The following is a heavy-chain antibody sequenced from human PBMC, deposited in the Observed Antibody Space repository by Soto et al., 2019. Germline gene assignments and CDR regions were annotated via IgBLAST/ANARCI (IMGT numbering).Heavy chain of an antibody. CDR3: ARDLGKYDRHYFDN. CDR1: RFSLSTYW. CDR2: INSDGGII. V-gene: IGHV3-74*01. Sequence: VQLVESGGGLVQPGGSLRLSCEASRFSLSTYWMYWVRQAPGKGLMWVSRINSDGGIINYADSVKGRFTISRDNAQNTLYRQMNSLRTDDTAVYYCARDLGKYDRHYFDNWGQATLVTVS. J-gene: IGHJ4*02. D-gene: IGHD3-9*01.